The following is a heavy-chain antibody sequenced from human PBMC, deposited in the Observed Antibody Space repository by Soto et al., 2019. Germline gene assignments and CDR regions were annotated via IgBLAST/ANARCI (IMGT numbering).Heavy chain of an antibody. CDR2: IWYDGSNK. D-gene: IGHD3-16*01. J-gene: IGHJ6*03. CDR3: ARDGNGWGKVGYYYYMDV. Sequence: GGSLRLSCAASGFTFSSYGMHWVRQAPGKGLEWVAVIWYDGSNKYYADSVKGRFTISRDNSKNTLYLQMNSLRAEDTAVYYCARDGNGWGKVGYYYYMDVWGKGTTVTVSS. CDR1: GFTFSSYG. V-gene: IGHV3-33*01.